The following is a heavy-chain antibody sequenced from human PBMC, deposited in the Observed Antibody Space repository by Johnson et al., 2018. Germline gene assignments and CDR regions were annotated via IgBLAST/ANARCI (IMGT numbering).Heavy chain of an antibody. CDR2: ISWNSGSI. D-gene: IGHD3-16*02. V-gene: IGHV3-9*01. Sequence: VQLVQSGGGVVRPGGSLRLSCAASGFTFDDYAMHWVRQAPGKGLEWVSGISWNSGSIGYADSVKGRFTISRDNAKNSLYLQRNSLRAEDTAVYYCARDRDDDYVWGSYRPDAFGIWGKGTMVTVSS. J-gene: IGHJ3*02. CDR3: ARDRDDDYVWGSYRPDAFGI. CDR1: GFTFDDYA.